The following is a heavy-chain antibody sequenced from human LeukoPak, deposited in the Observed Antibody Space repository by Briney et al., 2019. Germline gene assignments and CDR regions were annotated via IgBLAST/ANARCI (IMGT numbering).Heavy chain of an antibody. CDR2: ISGSGGST. CDR1: GFTFSSYA. V-gene: IGHV3-23*01. J-gene: IGHJ1*01. D-gene: IGHD4-17*01. CDR3: AKDRNDGDYPKYFQH. Sequence: RSGGSLRLSCAASGFTFSSYAMSWVRQAPGKGLEWVSAISGSGGSTYYADSVKGRFTISRDNSKNTLYLQMNSLRAEDTAAYYCAKDRNDGDYPKYFQHWGQGTLVTVSS.